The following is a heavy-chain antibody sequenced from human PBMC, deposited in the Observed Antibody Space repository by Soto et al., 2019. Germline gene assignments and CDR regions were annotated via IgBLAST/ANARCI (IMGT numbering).Heavy chain of an antibody. CDR3: ARGIAGTILAY. J-gene: IGHJ4*02. Sequence: SETLSLTCTVSGGSISSGDYYWSWIRQPPGKGLEWIGYIYYSGSTYYNPSLKSRVTISVDTSKNQFSLKLSSVTAADTAVYYCARGIAGTILAYWGQGTLVTVSS. D-gene: IGHD1-7*01. CDR1: GGSISSGDYY. CDR2: IYYSGST. V-gene: IGHV4-30-4*01.